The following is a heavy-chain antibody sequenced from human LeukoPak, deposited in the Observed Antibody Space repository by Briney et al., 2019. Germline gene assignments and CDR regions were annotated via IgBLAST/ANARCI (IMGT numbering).Heavy chain of an antibody. Sequence: PGGSLRLSCAVSGFTFSRKTINWVRQAPGKGLEWVSSISSNGFYIYYADSVKGRFTISRDNAKNSLYLQMNSLRGDDTGIYYCAREGGGYSSNLDYMDYWGQGTLVTVSS. V-gene: IGHV3-21*01. CDR1: GFTFSRKT. D-gene: IGHD6-13*01. CDR2: ISSNGFYI. CDR3: AREGGGYSSNLDYMDY. J-gene: IGHJ4*02.